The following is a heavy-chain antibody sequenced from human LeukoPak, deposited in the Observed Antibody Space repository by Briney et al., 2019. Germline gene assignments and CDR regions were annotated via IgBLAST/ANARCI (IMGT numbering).Heavy chain of an antibody. V-gene: IGHV3-20*04. CDR3: ARVRGYYDSSGYIDY. D-gene: IGHD3-22*01. J-gene: IGHJ4*02. Sequence: GGSLRLACAASGFTFDEYGMSWVRQAPGKGLEWVSGINWNGGSTGYADSVKGRFTISRDNAKNSLYLQMNSLRAEDTALYYCARVRGYYDSSGYIDYWGQGTLVTVSS. CDR2: INWNGGST. CDR1: GFTFDEYG.